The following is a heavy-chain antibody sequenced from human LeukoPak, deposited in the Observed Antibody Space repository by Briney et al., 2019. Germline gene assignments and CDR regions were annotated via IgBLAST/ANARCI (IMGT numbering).Heavy chain of an antibody. CDR1: GGSISSYY. CDR3: ARGPHYALGIYFDY. CDR2: IYTSGST. Sequence: SETLSLTRTVSGGSISSYYWSWIRQPAGKGLEWIGRIYTSGSTNYNPSLKSRVTMSVDTSKNQFSLKLSSVTAADTAVYYCARGPHYALGIYFDYWGQGTLVTVSS. J-gene: IGHJ4*02. V-gene: IGHV4-4*07. D-gene: IGHD7-27*01.